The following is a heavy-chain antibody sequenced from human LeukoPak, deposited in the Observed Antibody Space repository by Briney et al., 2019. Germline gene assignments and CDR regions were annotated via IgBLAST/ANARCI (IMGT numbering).Heavy chain of an antibody. CDR2: INWNGGST. D-gene: IGHD3-9*01. Sequence: RTGGSLRLSCAASGFTFDDYGMSWVRQAPGKGLEWVSGINWNGGSTGYADSVKGRFTISRDNAKNSLYLQMNSLRAEDTALYYCARDPAHDILTSHFDYWGQGTLVTVSS. CDR1: GFTFDDYG. J-gene: IGHJ4*02. CDR3: ARDPAHDILTSHFDY. V-gene: IGHV3-20*04.